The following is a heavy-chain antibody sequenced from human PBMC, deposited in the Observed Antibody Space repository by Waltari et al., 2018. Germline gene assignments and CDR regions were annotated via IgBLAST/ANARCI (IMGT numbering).Heavy chain of an antibody. CDR1: GGTFSSYA. D-gene: IGHD3-10*01. V-gene: IGHV1-69*08. CDR3: ARAKGITMVQGVIPYYGMDV. J-gene: IGHJ6*02. CDR2: IIPIFGTA. Sequence: QVQLVQSGAEVKKPGSSVKVSCKASGGTFSSYAISWVRQAPGQGLGWRGRIIPIFGTANYAQKVQGRVTMTADKSTSTAYMELSSLRSEDTAVYYCARAKGITMVQGVIPYYGMDVWGQGTTVTVSS.